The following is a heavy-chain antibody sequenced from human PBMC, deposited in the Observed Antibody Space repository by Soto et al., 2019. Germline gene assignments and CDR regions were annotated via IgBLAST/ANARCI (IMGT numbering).Heavy chain of an antibody. D-gene: IGHD3-9*01. J-gene: IGHJ6*02. V-gene: IGHV4-59*01. Sequence: LPETLSLTCSVSGGSIRDYFWTWVRQPPGKGLEWIGYISSSGTINYNSSLKSRVTISLDTSRNHFSLKLSSVTTADTAVYFCARDRKLVIPGNYYYYGMDVWGQGTTVTVSS. CDR2: ISSSGTI. CDR1: GGSIRDYF. CDR3: ARDRKLVIPGNYYYYGMDV.